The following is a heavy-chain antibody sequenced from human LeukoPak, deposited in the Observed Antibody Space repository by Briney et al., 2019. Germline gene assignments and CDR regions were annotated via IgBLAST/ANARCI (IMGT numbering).Heavy chain of an antibody. V-gene: IGHV3-66*01. J-gene: IGHJ4*02. CDR2: IYSGGST. Sequence: GGSLGLSCAASGFTVSSNYMSWVRQAPGKGLEWVSVIYSGGSTYYADSVKGRFTISRDNSKNTLYLQMNSLRAEDTAVYYCVREGDSSGYYYAYWGQGTLVTVSS. CDR3: VREGDSSGYYYAY. D-gene: IGHD3-22*01. CDR1: GFTVSSNY.